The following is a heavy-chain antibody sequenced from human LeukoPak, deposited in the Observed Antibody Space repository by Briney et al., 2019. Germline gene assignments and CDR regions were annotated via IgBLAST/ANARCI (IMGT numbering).Heavy chain of an antibody. V-gene: IGHV3-43*01. CDR3: AKDMGMASMNGDAFDI. J-gene: IGHJ3*02. CDR1: GFTFDDYT. Sequence: GGSLRLSCAASGFTFDDYTMHWVRQAPGKGLEWVSLISWDGGSTYYADSVKGRFTISRDNSKNSLYLQMNSLRTEDTALYYCAKDMGMASMNGDAFDIWGQGTMVTVSS. D-gene: IGHD2/OR15-2a*01. CDR2: ISWDGGST.